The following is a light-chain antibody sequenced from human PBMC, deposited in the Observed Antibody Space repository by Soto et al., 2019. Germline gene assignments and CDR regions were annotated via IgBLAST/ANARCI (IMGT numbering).Light chain of an antibody. Sequence: DIQMTQSPYSLSASVGDRVTITCRASQSISRNLNWYQHKPGKAPKLLIYAASSLQNGVPSRFSGCGSGTEFTLSILSLQPEDFGTYYCQQSYTSASISFGQGTLLEIK. CDR3: QQSYTSASIS. V-gene: IGKV1-39*01. CDR1: QSISRN. CDR2: AAS. J-gene: IGKJ5*01.